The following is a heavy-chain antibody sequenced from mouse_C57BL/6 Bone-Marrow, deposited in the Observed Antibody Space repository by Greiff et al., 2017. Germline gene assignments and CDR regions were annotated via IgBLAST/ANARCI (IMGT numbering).Heavy chain of an antibody. CDR3: ARVITTVVARNWYFDV. V-gene: IGHV5-15*01. Sequence: EVHLVESGGGLVQPGGSLKLSCAASGFTFSDYGMAWVRQAPRKGPEWVAFISNLAYSIYYADTVTGRFTISRENAKNTLYLEMSSLRSEDTAMYYCARVITTVVARNWYFDVWGTGTTVTVSS. J-gene: IGHJ1*03. CDR2: ISNLAYSI. D-gene: IGHD1-1*01. CDR1: GFTFSDYG.